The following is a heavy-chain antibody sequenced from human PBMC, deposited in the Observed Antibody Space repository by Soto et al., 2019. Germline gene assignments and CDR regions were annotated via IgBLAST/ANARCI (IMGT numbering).Heavy chain of an antibody. Sequence: QVQLVESGGGVVQPGRSLRLSCAASGFIFSSYGMHWVRQAPGKGLEWVAVIWYDGSNKYYADSVEGRFTISRDNSKNTLYLQMNSLRAEDTAVYYCARGWYCGGDCYEWYFDLWGRGTLVTVSS. J-gene: IGHJ2*01. CDR2: IWYDGSNK. CDR1: GFIFSSYG. D-gene: IGHD2-21*02. V-gene: IGHV3-33*01. CDR3: ARGWYCGGDCYEWYFDL.